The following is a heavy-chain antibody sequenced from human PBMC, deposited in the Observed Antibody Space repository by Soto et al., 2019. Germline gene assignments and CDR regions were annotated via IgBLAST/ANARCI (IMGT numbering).Heavy chain of an antibody. CDR2: IKYSGTA. D-gene: IGHD3-22*01. V-gene: IGHV4-39*02. Sequence: LSETLSLTCTVSGGSISSTGYYWGWIRQPPGKGLEWIAGIKYSGTAFYNPSLKSRVTLSVGTSKNQFSLKLSSVTAADTAVFYCARDVGSDDSSGYFPVPPAWFDPWGQGTLVTVSS. CDR1: GGSISSTGYY. CDR3: ARDVGSDDSSGYFPVPPAWFDP. J-gene: IGHJ5*02.